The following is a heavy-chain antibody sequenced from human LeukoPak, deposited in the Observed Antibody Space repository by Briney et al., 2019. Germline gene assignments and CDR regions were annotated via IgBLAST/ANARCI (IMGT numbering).Heavy chain of an antibody. V-gene: IGHV3-48*03. CDR3: AREGGRSSSSFDY. D-gene: IGHD3-16*01. CDR1: GITFSSYE. CDR2: ISSSGSST. J-gene: IGHJ4*02. Sequence: GGSLRLSCAVSGITFSSYEMNWVRQAPGKGLEWVSYISSSGSSTYYADSVKGRFTISRDNAKNALYLQMNSLRAEDTAVYYCAREGGRSSSSFDYWGQGTLVTVSS.